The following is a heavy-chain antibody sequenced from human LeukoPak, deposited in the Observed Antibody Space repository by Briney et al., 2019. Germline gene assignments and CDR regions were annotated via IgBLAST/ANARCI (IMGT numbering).Heavy chain of an antibody. D-gene: IGHD3-22*01. CDR3: AISFPARDSSGYYDPYYFDY. V-gene: IGHV1-2*06. Sequence: ASVKVSCKASGYTFTGYYMHWVRQAPGQGLEWMGRINPNSGGTNYAQKFQGRVTMTRDTSISAAYMELSRLRSDDTAVYYCAISFPARDSSGYYDPYYFDYWGQGTLLTVSS. CDR1: GYTFTGYY. CDR2: INPNSGGT. J-gene: IGHJ4*02.